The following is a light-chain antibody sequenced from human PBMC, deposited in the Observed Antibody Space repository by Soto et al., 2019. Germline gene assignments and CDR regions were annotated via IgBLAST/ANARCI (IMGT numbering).Light chain of an antibody. J-gene: IGKJ4*01. Sequence: DIVMTQSPLSLPVTPGEPASISCRSSQSLLHSDGYNYLNWYLQKPGQSPQLLIYLVSNRASGVPDRFSGSGSGTVFTLKISRVEAEDVGVYYCMQALQTPLTFGGGTKVDIK. CDR3: MQALQTPLT. V-gene: IGKV2-28*01. CDR2: LVS. CDR1: QSLLHSDGYNY.